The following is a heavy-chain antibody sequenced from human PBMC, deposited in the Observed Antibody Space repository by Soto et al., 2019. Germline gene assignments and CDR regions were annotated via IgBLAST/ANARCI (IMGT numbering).Heavy chain of an antibody. CDR3: PPLPRAAAGKPYPDYYYYGVDV. V-gene: IGHV3-23*01. D-gene: IGHD6-13*01. CDR2: ISDSGGTT. CDR1: GFTFSNYA. J-gene: IGHJ6*02. Sequence: GGSLRLSCAASGFTFSNYAMSWVRQAPGKGLEWVSGISDSGGTTYYADSVKGRFTISRDNSKNTLYLLMNSLRDEDTAIYYCPPLPRAAAGKPYPDYYYYGVDVWGQGTTVTGS.